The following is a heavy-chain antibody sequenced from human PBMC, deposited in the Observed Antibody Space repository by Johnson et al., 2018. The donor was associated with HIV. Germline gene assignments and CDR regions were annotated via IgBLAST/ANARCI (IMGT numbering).Heavy chain of an antibody. J-gene: IGHJ3*02. D-gene: IGHD3-16*01. V-gene: IGHV3-15*01. Sequence: VQLVESGGGVVQPGRSLRLSCEASGLMFSRYGMHWVRQAPGKGLEWVGRIKSKTDGGTTDYAAPVKGRLTISRDDSKNTLYLQMNSLKTEDTAVYYCTTERGDPLIGADAFDIWGQGTMVTVSS. CDR3: TTERGDPLIGADAFDI. CDR1: GLMFSRYG. CDR2: IKSKTDGGTT.